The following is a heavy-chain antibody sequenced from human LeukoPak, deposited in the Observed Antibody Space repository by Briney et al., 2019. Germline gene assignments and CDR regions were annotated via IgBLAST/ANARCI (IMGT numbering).Heavy chain of an antibody. Sequence: GGSLRLSCAAAGFTFSDYYMSWIRQAPGKGLEWVSGISGSTGKTYYADSVKGRFTISRDTSKNTVSLQMNSLRAEDTAIYYCAKDLESYCGTTACGRFDYWGQGTLVTVSS. D-gene: IGHD2-21*01. CDR1: GFTFSDYY. V-gene: IGHV3-23*01. CDR2: ISGSTGKT. J-gene: IGHJ4*02. CDR3: AKDLESYCGTTACGRFDY.